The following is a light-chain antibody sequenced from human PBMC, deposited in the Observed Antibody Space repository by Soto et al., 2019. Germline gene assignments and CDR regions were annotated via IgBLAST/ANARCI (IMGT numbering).Light chain of an antibody. CDR1: QSVSSSY. CDR3: QQYGSPYT. Sequence: EIVLTQSPGTLSLSPGERATLSCRASQSVSSSYLAWYQQKPGQAPRLLNYGASTRATGIPDRFSGSGSGTDSTLTISRLEPEYFAVYYCQQYGSPYTFGQGTMLEIK. CDR2: GAS. V-gene: IGKV3-20*01. J-gene: IGKJ2*01.